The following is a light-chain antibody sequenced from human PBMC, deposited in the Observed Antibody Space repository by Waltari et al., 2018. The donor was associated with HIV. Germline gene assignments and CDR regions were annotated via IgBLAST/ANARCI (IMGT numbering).Light chain of an antibody. CDR1: TSVIYSSNNKNY. Sequence: DIVMTQSTDSLAVSLGERATINCKSSTSVIYSSNNKNYLAWYQQKPGQPPKLLIYWASTRESGVPDRFSGSGSGTDFTLTISSLQAEDVAVYYCQQYYSTPFFGGGTKVEIK. J-gene: IGKJ4*01. CDR2: WAS. V-gene: IGKV4-1*01. CDR3: QQYYSTPF.